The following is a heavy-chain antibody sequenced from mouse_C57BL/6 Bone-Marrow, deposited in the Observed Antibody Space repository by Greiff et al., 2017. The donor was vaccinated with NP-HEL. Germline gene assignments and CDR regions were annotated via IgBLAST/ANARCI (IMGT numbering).Heavy chain of an antibody. CDR3: TLYYGSHLWYFDV. Sequence: DVQLQESGAELVRPGASVKLSCTASGFNIKDDYMHWVKQRPEQGLEWIGWIDPENGDTEYASKFQGKATITADTSSNTAYLQLSSLTSEDTAVYYCTLYYGSHLWYFDVWGTGTTVTVSS. CDR1: GFNIKDDY. V-gene: IGHV14-4*01. CDR2: IDPENGDT. D-gene: IGHD1-1*01. J-gene: IGHJ1*03.